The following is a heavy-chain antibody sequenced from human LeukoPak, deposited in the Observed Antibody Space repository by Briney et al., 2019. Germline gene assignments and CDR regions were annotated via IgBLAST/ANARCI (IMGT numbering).Heavy chain of an antibody. D-gene: IGHD1-14*01. CDR2: ISGSGGST. J-gene: IGHJ5*02. V-gene: IGHV3-23*01. CDR3: AKDPRPGGWFDP. Sequence: GGSLRLSCAASGFTFSSYAMSWVRQAPGKGLEWVSAISGSGGSTYYADSVKGRFTISRDNSKNTLYLQMSSLRAEDTAVYYCAKDPRPGGWFDPWGQGTLVTVSS. CDR1: GFTFSSYA.